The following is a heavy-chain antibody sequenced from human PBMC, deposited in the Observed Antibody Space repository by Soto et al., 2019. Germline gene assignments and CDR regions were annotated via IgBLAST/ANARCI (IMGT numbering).Heavy chain of an antibody. CDR3: ARGGGLCGGNGRWYFDL. V-gene: IGHV1-69*02. J-gene: IGHJ2*01. Sequence: QVQLVQSGAEVKKPGSSVKVSCKASGGTFSSYTISWVRQAPGQGLEWMGRIMPILGIPNYAQKFQGRVTITADKSTSTAYMELSSLRSEDTAVYYCARGGGLCGGNGRWYFDLWGRGTLVTVSS. CDR1: GGTFSSYT. CDR2: IMPILGIP. D-gene: IGHD2-15*01.